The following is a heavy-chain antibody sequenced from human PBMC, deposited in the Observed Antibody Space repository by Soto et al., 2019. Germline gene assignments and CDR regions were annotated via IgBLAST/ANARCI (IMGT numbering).Heavy chain of an antibody. CDR3: ARDRVGAHPFQYYSYGMDV. CDR1: GYTFTSSG. J-gene: IGHJ6*02. V-gene: IGHV1-18*01. Sequence: QVQLVQSGAEVKKPGASVKVSCKASGYTFTSSGISWVRQAPGQGLEWMGWISAYNGNTNYAQKLQGRVTMTTDTSTSTAYMELRSLRSDDTAVYYCARDRVGAHPFQYYSYGMDVWGHGTTVTVAS. CDR2: ISAYNGNT. D-gene: IGHD1-26*01.